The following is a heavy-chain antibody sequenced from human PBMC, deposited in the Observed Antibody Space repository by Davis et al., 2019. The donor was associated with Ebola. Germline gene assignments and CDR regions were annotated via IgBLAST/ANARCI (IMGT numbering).Heavy chain of an antibody. CDR3: ARGVGVAGMDV. CDR1: GFTFSSYD. CDR2: IGTAGDT. V-gene: IGHV3-13*01. Sequence: GESLKISCAASGFTFSSYDMHWVRQATGKGLEWVSAIGTAGDTYYPGSVKGRFTISRENAKNSLYLQMNSLRAGDTAVYYCARGVGVAGMDVWGQGTTVTVSS. D-gene: IGHD2-15*01. J-gene: IGHJ6*02.